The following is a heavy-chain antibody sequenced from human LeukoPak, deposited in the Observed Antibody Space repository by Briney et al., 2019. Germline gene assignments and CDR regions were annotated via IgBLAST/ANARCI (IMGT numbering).Heavy chain of an antibody. CDR1: GFTFSSFA. CDR3: ARGCSSTSCYFDY. CDR2: ISYDGSNK. V-gene: IGHV3-30-3*01. Sequence: GRSLRLSCAASGFTFSSFAMHWARQAPGKGLEWVAVISYDGSNKYYADSVKGRFSISRDNSKNTLYLQMNSLRAEDTAVYYCARGCSSTSCYFDYWGQGTLVTVSS. D-gene: IGHD2-2*01. J-gene: IGHJ4*02.